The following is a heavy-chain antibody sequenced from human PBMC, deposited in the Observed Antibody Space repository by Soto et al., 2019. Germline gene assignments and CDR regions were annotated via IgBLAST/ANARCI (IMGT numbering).Heavy chain of an antibody. Sequence: EVQLVESGGGLVKPGGSLRLSCAASGFTFSTSTMNWVRQAPGQGLEWVSSISSSSTYTYYAASVKGRFTISRDNAKNSLYLQMNSLRAEDTAVYYCARVGSPGYCSGGYCPPPDYWGQGTLVTVS. D-gene: IGHD2-15*01. V-gene: IGHV3-21*02. CDR1: GFTFSTST. CDR3: ARVGSPGYCSGGYCPPPDY. CDR2: ISSSSTYT. J-gene: IGHJ4*02.